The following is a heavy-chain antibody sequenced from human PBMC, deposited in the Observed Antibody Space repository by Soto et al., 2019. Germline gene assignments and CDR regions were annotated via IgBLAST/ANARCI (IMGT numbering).Heavy chain of an antibody. CDR2: IYWDDDK. CDR1: GFSLSTSGVG. J-gene: IGHJ5*02. V-gene: IGHV2-5*02. D-gene: IGHD6-13*01. Sequence: QITLKESGPTLVKPTQTLTLTCTFSGFSLSTSGVGVGWIRQPPGKALEWLALIYWDDDKRYSPSLKSRLTITKDTSKNQVVITMTTMDPVDTATYYCAHSTQRGLWQQLGGGGNWFDPWGQGTLVTVSS. CDR3: AHSTQRGLWQQLGGGGNWFDP.